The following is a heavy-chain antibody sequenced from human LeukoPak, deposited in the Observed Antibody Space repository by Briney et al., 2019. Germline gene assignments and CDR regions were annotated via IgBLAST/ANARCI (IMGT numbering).Heavy chain of an antibody. CDR2: IYSGGST. V-gene: IGHV3-53*01. CDR3: AREHPYYYGSGSSLYFDY. J-gene: IGHJ4*02. D-gene: IGHD3-10*01. Sequence: PGGSLRLSCAASGFTVSSNYMSWVRQAPGKGLEWVSVIYSGGSTYYADSVKGRFTISRDNSKNTLYLQMNSLRAEDTAVYYCAREHPYYYGSGSSLYFDYWGQGTLVTVSS. CDR1: GFTVSSNY.